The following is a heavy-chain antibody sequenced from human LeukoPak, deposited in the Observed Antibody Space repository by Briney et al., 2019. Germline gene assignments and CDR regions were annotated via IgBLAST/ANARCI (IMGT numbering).Heavy chain of an antibody. CDR3: ARDYYGSGSYFTFDY. J-gene: IGHJ4*02. CDR1: GFTFSSYW. Sequence: GGSLRLSCAASGFTFSSYWMHWVRQAPGKGLVWVSRINSDGSSTSYADSVKGRFTISRDNAKNTLYLQMNSLRAEDTAVYYCARDYYGSGSYFTFDYWGQGTLVTVSS. CDR2: INSDGSST. V-gene: IGHV3-74*01. D-gene: IGHD3-10*01.